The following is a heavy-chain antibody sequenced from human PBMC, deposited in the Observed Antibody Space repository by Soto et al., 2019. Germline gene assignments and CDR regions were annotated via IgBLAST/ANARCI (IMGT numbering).Heavy chain of an antibody. V-gene: IGHV4-59*10. J-gene: IGHJ5*02. CDR3: ARSSHKESWFDP. D-gene: IGHD6-19*01. CDR1: GGSLNNFY. CDR2: IHASGNT. Sequence: PSESLSLTCSVYGGSLNNFYWNWIRQTAGKGLEWIGRIHASGNTNYNPSLKIRATLSVDTSKNQFSLKVRSVTAADTAVYYCARSSHKESWFDPWGQGTLVTVSS.